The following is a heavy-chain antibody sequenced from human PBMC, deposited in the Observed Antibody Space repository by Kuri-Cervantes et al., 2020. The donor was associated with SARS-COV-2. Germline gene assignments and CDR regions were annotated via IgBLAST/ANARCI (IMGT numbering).Heavy chain of an antibody. V-gene: IGHV1-2*04. CDR3: ARGLDTAMAYYFDY. J-gene: IGHJ4*02. CDR1: GYTFTIYG. CDR2: INPNSGGT. Sequence: ASVKVSCKASGYTFTIYGISWVRQAPGQGLEWMGWINPNSGGTNYAQKFQGWVTMTRDTSISTAYMELSRLRSDDTAAYYCARGLDTAMAYYFDYWGQGTLVTVSS. D-gene: IGHD5-18*01.